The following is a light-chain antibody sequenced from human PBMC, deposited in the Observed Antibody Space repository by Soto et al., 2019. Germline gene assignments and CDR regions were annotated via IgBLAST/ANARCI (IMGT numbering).Light chain of an antibody. CDR3: QQYKSYSYT. V-gene: IGKV1-5*03. J-gene: IGKJ2*01. CDR2: KAS. CDR1: QSISSY. Sequence: DIQMTQSPSTLSASVGDRVTIACRASQSISSYLAWYQQKPGKAPNLLIYKASNLASGVPSRFTGGGSGTDFTLTSNRLQPDDSATYFCQQYKSYSYTFCQGTKVEIK.